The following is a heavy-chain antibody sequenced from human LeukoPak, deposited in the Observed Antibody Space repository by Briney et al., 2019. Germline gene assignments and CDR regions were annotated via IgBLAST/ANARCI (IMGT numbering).Heavy chain of an antibody. CDR2: ISSSSSYI. J-gene: IGHJ3*01. CDR3: ATLPGIAVAASQ. D-gene: IGHD6-19*01. CDR1: GFTFSSYS. Sequence: GGSLRLSCAASGFTFSSYSMNWVRQAPGKGLEWVSSISSSSSYIYYADSVKGRFTISRDNAKNSLYLQMNSLRAEDTAVYYCATLPGIAVAASQWGQGTMVTVSS. V-gene: IGHV3-21*01.